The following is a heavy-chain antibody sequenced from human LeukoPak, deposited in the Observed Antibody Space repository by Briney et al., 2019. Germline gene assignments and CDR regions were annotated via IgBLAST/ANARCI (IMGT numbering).Heavy chain of an antibody. CDR3: AKVGNNGYFDF. V-gene: IGHV3-23*01. CDR1: GFTFSNYA. CDR2: ISGSGGST. Sequence: GGSLRLSCAASGFTFSNYAMSWVRQAPGKGLEWVSGISGSGGSTYYADSVKGRFTLSRDNSKNTLYLQMDSLRVEDTAVYYCAKVGNNGYFDFWGQGTLVTVSS. J-gene: IGHJ4*02. D-gene: IGHD1-26*01.